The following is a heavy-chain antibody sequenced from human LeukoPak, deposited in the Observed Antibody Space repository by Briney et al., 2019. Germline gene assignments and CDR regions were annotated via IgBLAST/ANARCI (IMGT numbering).Heavy chain of an antibody. V-gene: IGHV4-38-2*02. CDR1: GYSISTGYY. J-gene: IGHJ4*02. CDR3: ARDRIYGSGSDHFDY. D-gene: IGHD3-10*01. CDR2: IYHSGST. Sequence: SETLSLTCTVSGYSISTGYYWGWIRQPPGKGLEWIGSIYHSGSTYYNPSLKSRVTISVDTSKNQFSLKLSSVTAADTAVYYCARDRIYGSGSDHFDYWGQGTLVTVSS.